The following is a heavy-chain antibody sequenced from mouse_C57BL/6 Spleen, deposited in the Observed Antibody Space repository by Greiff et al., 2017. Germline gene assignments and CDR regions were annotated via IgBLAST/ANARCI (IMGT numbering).Heavy chain of an antibody. V-gene: IGHV1-50*01. Sequence: QVQLQHPGAELVKPGASVKLSCKASGYTFTSYWMQWVKQRPGQGLEWIGEIDPSDSYTNYNQKFKGKATLTVDTSSSTAYMQLSSLTSEDSAVYYGERNDGRSRSYARDYWGQGTPVTV. CDR2: IDPSDSYT. CDR3: ERNDGRSRSYARDY. J-gene: IGHJ4*01. CDR1: GYTFTSYW. D-gene: IGHD2-12*01.